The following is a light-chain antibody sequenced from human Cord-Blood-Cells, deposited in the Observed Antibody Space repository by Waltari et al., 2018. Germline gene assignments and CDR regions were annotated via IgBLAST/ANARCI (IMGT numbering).Light chain of an antibody. V-gene: IGKV3-11*01. CDR1: QSVSSY. Sequence: EIVLTQSPATLSLSPGERATLSCRASQSVSSYLAWYQQKPGQAPRLLIYDASNRATGIPARLSGSGSGTCFTLTINRLEPEDFAVYYCQQRSNWLTFGGGTKVEIK. J-gene: IGKJ4*01. CDR3: QQRSNWLT. CDR2: DAS.